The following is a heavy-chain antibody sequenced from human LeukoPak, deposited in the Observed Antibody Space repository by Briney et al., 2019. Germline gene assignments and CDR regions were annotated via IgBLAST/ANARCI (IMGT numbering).Heavy chain of an antibody. CDR3: ARALSLGRYSSGWFDAFDI. Sequence: PGGSLRLSCAASGFTFSSYDMHWVRHATGKGLEWVSAIGTAGDTYYPGSVKGRFTISRENAKNSLYLQMNSLRAGDTAVYYCARALSLGRYSSGWFDAFDIWGQGTMVTVSS. J-gene: IGHJ3*02. CDR2: IGTAGDT. CDR1: GFTFSSYD. D-gene: IGHD6-19*01. V-gene: IGHV3-13*01.